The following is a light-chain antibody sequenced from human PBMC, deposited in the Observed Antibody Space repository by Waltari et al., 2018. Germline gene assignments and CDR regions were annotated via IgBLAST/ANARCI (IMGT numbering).Light chain of an antibody. CDR3: SSYAGSNNVV. CDR1: SSDVGGNSY. J-gene: IGLJ2*01. V-gene: IGLV2-8*01. Sequence: QSALTQPPSAAGSPGQSVTISCTGTSSDVGGNSYVSGYHHHPGQAPKLSIFEVFQRPSGVPDRFSRSPSGTPASLTVSGLQAEDEADSYCSSYAGSNNVVFGGGTKLTVL. CDR2: EVF.